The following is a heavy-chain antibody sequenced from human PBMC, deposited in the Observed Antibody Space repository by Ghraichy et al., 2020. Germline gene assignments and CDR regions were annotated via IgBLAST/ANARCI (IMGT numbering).Heavy chain of an antibody. Sequence: GGSLRLSCAASGFTFSNAWMNWVRQAPGKGLEWVGRIKSKTDGGTTDYAAPVKGRFTISRDDSKNTLYLQMNSLKTEDTAVYYCTIGDWNPYYYMDVWGKGTTVTVSS. CDR3: TIGDWNPYYYMDV. D-gene: IGHD1-1*01. CDR1: GFTFSNAW. CDR2: IKSKTDGGTT. J-gene: IGHJ6*03. V-gene: IGHV3-15*07.